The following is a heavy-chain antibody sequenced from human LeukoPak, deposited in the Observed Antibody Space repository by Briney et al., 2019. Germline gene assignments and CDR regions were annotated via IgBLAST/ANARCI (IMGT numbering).Heavy chain of an antibody. J-gene: IGHJ6*02. Sequence: PSETLSLTCTVSGGSISSGGYYWSWIRQHPGKGLEWIGYIYYSGSTYYNPSLKSRVTISVDTSKNQFSLKLSSVTAADTAVYYCARLSSGWSYGYYYYGMDVWGQGTTVTVSS. CDR3: ARLSSGWSYGYYYYGMDV. CDR1: GGSISSGGYY. V-gene: IGHV4-31*03. CDR2: IYYSGST. D-gene: IGHD6-19*01.